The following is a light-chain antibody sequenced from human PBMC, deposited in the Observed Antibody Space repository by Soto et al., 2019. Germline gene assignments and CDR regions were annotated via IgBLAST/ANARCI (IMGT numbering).Light chain of an antibody. J-gene: IGLJ1*01. Sequence: QSALTQPSSASGSPGQSVTISCTGTSSDVGSYNYVSWYQQHPGKAPKLMIYEVTKRPSGVPDRFSGSKSGNTASLTVSGLQAEDEADYYCSSYAGSNEYVFGTGTKVTVL. V-gene: IGLV2-8*01. CDR1: SSDVGSYNY. CDR3: SSYAGSNEYV. CDR2: EVT.